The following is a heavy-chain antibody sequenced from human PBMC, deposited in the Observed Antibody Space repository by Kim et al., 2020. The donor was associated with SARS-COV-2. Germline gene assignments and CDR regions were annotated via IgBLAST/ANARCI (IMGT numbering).Heavy chain of an antibody. J-gene: IGHJ5*02. V-gene: IGHV4-31*03. D-gene: IGHD4-17*01. Sequence: SETLSLTCTVSGGSISSGGDYWSWIRQHPGRGLEWIGYIYYRGSTYYNPSLKSRVTISIDTSKNHFSLKLNSVTAADTAIYYCAKDVRAVTGWFDPWGQGTLVTVSS. CDR2: IYYRGST. CDR1: GGSISSGGDY. CDR3: AKDVRAVTGWFDP.